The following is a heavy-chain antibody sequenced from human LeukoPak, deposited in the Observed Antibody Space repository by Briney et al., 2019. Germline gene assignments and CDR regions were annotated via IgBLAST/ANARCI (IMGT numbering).Heavy chain of an antibody. CDR3: ATYCSDTSCGT. Sequence: GGSLRLSCAASGFTFGRHGMHWVRQAPGKGLEWVAFIWHDGSNKYYGDSVKGRFAISRDNSKKTQYLQMNSLRAEDTAVYYCATYCSDTSCGTWGQGTLVTVSS. CDR2: IWHDGSNK. D-gene: IGHD2-2*01. V-gene: IGHV3-30*02. J-gene: IGHJ4*02. CDR1: GFTFGRHG.